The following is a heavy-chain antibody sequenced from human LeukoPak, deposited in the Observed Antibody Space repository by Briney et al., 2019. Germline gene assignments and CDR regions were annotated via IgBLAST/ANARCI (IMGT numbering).Heavy chain of an antibody. Sequence: ASVKVSCKASGYTFTGYYMHWVRQAPGQGLEWMGRINPNSGGTNYAQKFQGRVTMTRDTSISTAYMELSRLRSDDTAVYYCARVTKLGGELFDYWGQGTLVIVSS. CDR1: GYTFTGYY. CDR2: INPNSGGT. D-gene: IGHD7-27*01. V-gene: IGHV1-2*06. J-gene: IGHJ4*02. CDR3: ARVTKLGGELFDY.